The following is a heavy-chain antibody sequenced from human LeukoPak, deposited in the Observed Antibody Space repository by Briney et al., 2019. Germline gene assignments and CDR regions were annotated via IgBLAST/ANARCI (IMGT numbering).Heavy chain of an antibody. Sequence: PGGSLRLSCAASGFIVNTNYMSWVRQAPGRGLEWVSFIYADGNTYYADSVKGRFTISRDISKNEVYLQMNSLRPEDTAVYYCARDSYGDANFDSWGQGTPVTVSS. CDR3: ARDSYGDANFDS. J-gene: IGHJ4*02. D-gene: IGHD4-17*01. V-gene: IGHV3-53*01. CDR2: IYADGNT. CDR1: GFIVNTNY.